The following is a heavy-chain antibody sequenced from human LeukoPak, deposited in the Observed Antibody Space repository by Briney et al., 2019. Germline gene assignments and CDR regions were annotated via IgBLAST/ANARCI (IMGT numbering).Heavy chain of an antibody. J-gene: IGHJ4*02. CDR3: ACHSGWSGPSE. Sequence: SETLSLTCAVSGDSISSDKWWSWVRQPPGKGLEYIGEFHQSVSTNYNPSLKSRLTISVDKSKNQFSLKLSSVTAADTAVYYCACHSGWSGPSEWGQGTLVTVSS. D-gene: IGHD6-19*01. CDR2: FHQSVST. CDR1: GDSISSDKW. V-gene: IGHV4-4*02.